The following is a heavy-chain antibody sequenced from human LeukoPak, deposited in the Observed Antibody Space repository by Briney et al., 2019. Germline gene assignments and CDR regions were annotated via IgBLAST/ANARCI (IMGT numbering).Heavy chain of an antibody. V-gene: IGHV4-39*01. J-gene: IGHJ4*02. Sequence: PSETLSLTCTVSGGSISSSSYDWGRIRQPPGKGLEWIASIYYRGSTYYNPSLKTRFTISVKTTKNPCSLMLSSVTAADTAVYYCARHRKTYYDFWSGYQPPHYFDYWGQGTLVTVSS. CDR3: ARHRKTYYDFWSGYQPPHYFDY. CDR1: GGSISSSSYD. CDR2: IYYRGST. D-gene: IGHD3-3*01.